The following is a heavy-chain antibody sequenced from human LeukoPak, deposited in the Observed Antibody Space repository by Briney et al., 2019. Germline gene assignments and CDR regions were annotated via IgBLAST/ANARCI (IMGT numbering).Heavy chain of an antibody. CDR1: GFTFSDYY. CDR2: ISSGGSTI. D-gene: IGHD6-13*01. J-gene: IGHJ4*02. CDR3: ARREAAGRCFDY. Sequence: GGSLRLSCAVSGFTFSDYYMSWIRQAPGKGLEWVSYISSGGSTISHADSVKGRFTISRDNAENSLYLQMSSLRAEDTAVYYCARREAAGRCFDYWGQGTLVTVSS. V-gene: IGHV3-11*01.